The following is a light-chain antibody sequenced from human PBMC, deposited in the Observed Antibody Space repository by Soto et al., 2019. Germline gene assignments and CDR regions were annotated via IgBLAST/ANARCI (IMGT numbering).Light chain of an antibody. J-gene: IGLJ2*01. CDR1: SSDVGTYNY. V-gene: IGLV2-14*03. CDR2: DVV. Sequence: QSALTQPASVSGSPGQSITISCTGTSSDVGTYNYVSWHQQHPGKAPKLMIYDVVNRPSGVSNRFSGSKSGNTASLTISGLQAEDEADYYCSSYTSTTTLVFGGGTKVTVL. CDR3: SSYTSTTTLV.